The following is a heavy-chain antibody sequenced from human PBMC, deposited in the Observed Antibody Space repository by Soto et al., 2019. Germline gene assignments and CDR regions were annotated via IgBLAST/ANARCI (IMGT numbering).Heavy chain of an antibody. V-gene: IGHV2-70*04. Sequence: SGPTLVNPTQTLTLTCSFSGFSLSTSGMRVSWIRQPPGKALEWLARIDWDDDKFYRTSLKTRLTISKDTSKNQVILTMTNMDPVDTATYYCARLADGSAFSFESWGQGTLVTV. CDR2: IDWDDDK. CDR1: GFSLSTSGMR. J-gene: IGHJ4*02. D-gene: IGHD3-22*01. CDR3: ARLADGSAFSFES.